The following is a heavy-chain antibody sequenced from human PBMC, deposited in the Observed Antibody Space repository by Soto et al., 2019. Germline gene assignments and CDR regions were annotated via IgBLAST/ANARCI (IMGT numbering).Heavy chain of an antibody. Sequence: QLQLQESGPGLVKPSETLSLTCTVSGGSISSSSYYWGWIRQPPGKGLEWIGSIYYSGSTYYNPSLKSRVTISVDTSKNQCSLKLSSVTAADTAVYYCARLRAVAGQCIDYWGQGTLVTVSS. CDR2: IYYSGST. CDR3: ARLRAVAGQCIDY. CDR1: GGSISSSSYY. V-gene: IGHV4-39*01. D-gene: IGHD6-19*01. J-gene: IGHJ4*02.